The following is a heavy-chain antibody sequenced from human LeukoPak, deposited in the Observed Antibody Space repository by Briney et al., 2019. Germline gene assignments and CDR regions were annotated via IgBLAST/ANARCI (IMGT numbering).Heavy chain of an antibody. D-gene: IGHD1-14*01. CDR2: IYYSGST. Sequence: SETQSLTCTVSGGSVSSYYLSWIRQPPGKQLEWIGYIYYSGSTNYNPSLKSRVTISIDTSKNQFSLKLRSVTAADTAVYYCARHEWGITNAFDIWGQGTMVTVSS. CDR3: ARHEWGITNAFDI. V-gene: IGHV4-59*08. J-gene: IGHJ3*02. CDR1: GGSVSSYY.